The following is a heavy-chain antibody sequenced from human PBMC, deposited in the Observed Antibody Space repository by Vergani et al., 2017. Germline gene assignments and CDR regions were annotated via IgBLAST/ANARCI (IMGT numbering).Heavy chain of an antibody. V-gene: IGHV1-2*02. CDR3: ERTSITIVGVVVNFDY. CDR2: INPNSGGT. D-gene: IGHD3-3*01. CDR1: GYPFTGYY. J-gene: IGHJ4*02. Sequence: QVQLVQSGGEVKKPGASVKVFCKASGYPFTGYYLQWVRQAPGQGLEWMGWINPNSGGTNYAQKFQGRVTMTRDTSISTAYMELSRLRSDDTAVYYCERTSITIVGVVVNFDYWGQGTLVSVSS.